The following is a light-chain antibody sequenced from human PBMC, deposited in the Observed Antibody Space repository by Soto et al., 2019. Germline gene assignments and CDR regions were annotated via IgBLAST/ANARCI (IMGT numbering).Light chain of an antibody. CDR3: QQYNSYLLT. J-gene: IGKJ3*01. Sequence: DIQMTQSPSTLSASVGDRVPITCRPSQSISRPLAWYQQKPGKAPNLLIYDASSLESGVPSRFSGSGFGTEFTLTISSLQPDDFATYYCQQYNSYLLTFGPGTTVDIK. V-gene: IGKV1-5*01. CDR2: DAS. CDR1: QSISRP.